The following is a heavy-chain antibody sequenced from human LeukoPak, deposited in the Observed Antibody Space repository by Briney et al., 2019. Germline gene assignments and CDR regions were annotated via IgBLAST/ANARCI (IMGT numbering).Heavy chain of an antibody. CDR3: ARGAKFRFYGSGSFYTSLPFDP. V-gene: IGHV1-3*03. CDR2: INTGNGNT. J-gene: IGHJ5*02. Sequence: AASVKVSCKASGYSFTTYVMHWVRQAPRQRLEWMGCINTGNGNTKYSQEFQGRVTITRDTSASTAYMELSSLRSEDMAVYYCARGAKFRFYGSGSFYTSLPFDPWGQGTLVAVSS. D-gene: IGHD3-10*01. CDR1: GYSFTTYV.